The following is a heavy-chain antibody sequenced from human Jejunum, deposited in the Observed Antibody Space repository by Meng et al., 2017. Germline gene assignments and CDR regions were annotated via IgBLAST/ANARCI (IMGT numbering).Heavy chain of an antibody. D-gene: IGHD3-10*02. CDR2: VYHSGST. J-gene: IGHJ2*01. V-gene: IGHV4-4*02. CDR1: GGSIESNNW. Sequence: QVQLKEPGPGLVRPSETLSPTCAVSGGSIESNNWWTWIRQPPGQGLEWIGEVYHSGSTHYNPSLQSRVTISIDNSKNRFSLSLNSVTAADTAIYYCARADYVRYFDLWGRGTLVTVSS. CDR3: ARADYVRYFDL.